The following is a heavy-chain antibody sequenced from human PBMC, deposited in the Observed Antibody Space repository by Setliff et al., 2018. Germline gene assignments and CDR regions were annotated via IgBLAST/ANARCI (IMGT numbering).Heavy chain of an antibody. CDR2: ISASNGKT. D-gene: IGHD2-8*01. CDR3: ARLVRYCTTTTCQTLSGGEH. CDR1: GYTFTSFG. J-gene: IGHJ1*01. V-gene: IGHV1-18*01. Sequence: GASVKVSCKASGYTFTSFGISWVREAPGQGLEWMGWISASNGKTNYAQKFQGRVTMTTDTSTSTAYMDLRSLRSDDTAVYYCARLVRYCTTTTCQTLSGGEHWGPGTLVTVS.